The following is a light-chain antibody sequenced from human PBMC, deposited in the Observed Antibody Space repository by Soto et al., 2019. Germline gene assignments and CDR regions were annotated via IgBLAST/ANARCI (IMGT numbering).Light chain of an antibody. CDR1: SSNIGSHY. Sequence: QAVVTQPPSASGTPGQRVTISCSGSSSNIGSHYVYWYQQLPVTAPKLLIYRNDQRPSGVPDRFSGSKSGTSASLAISGLRSEDEADYYCAVWDDSLSGRVFGGGTKLTVL. CDR3: AVWDDSLSGRV. CDR2: RND. J-gene: IGLJ3*02. V-gene: IGLV1-47*01.